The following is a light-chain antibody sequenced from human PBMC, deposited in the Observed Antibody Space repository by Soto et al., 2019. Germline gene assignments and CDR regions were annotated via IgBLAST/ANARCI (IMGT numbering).Light chain of an antibody. V-gene: IGKV1-39*01. CDR2: AIS. J-gene: IGKJ1*01. CDR3: QQSYSTPWT. Sequence: DIQMTQSPSSLSASVGDRVTITCRTSQTISSSLNGYQQKPGKAPKLLIYAISNLESRVPSRFSGSGSGTDFTLTISSLQPEDFATYHCQQSYSTPWTFGQGTEVAIK. CDR1: QTISSS.